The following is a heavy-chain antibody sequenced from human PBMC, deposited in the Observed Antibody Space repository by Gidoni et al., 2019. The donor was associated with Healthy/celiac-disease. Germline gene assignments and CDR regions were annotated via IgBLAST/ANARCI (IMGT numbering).Heavy chain of an antibody. CDR2: IRSKAYGGTT. V-gene: IGHV3-49*03. Sequence: GESGGGLVQPGRSLRLSCTASGFTFGDYAMSWFRQAPGKGLGWVGFIRSKAYGGTTEYAASVKGRFTISRDDSKSIAYLQRNSLKTEDTAVYYCTREITYYYDSSGYYLIFDYWGQGTLVTVSS. CDR1: GFTFGDYA. D-gene: IGHD3-22*01. CDR3: TREITYYYDSSGYYLIFDY. J-gene: IGHJ4*02.